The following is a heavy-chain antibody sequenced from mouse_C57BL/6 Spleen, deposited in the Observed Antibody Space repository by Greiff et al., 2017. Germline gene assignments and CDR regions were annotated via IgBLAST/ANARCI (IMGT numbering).Heavy chain of an antibody. CDR3: ARSGVTLDY. D-gene: IGHD2-2*01. CDR2: FDPSDSYT. Sequence: QVQLQQPGAELVKPGASVKLSCKASGYTFTSYWMQWVKQRPGQGLEWIGEFDPSDSYTNYNQKFKGKATLTVDTSSSTAYMQLSSLTSEDSAVYYCARSGVTLDYWGQGTTLTVSS. J-gene: IGHJ2*01. CDR1: GYTFTSYW. V-gene: IGHV1-50*01.